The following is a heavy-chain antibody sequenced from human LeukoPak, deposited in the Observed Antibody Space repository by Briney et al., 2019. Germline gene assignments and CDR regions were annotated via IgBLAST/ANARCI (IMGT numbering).Heavy chain of an antibody. J-gene: IGHJ4*02. V-gene: IGHV4-38-2*02. Sequence: SETLSLTCTVSGYSISSGYYWGWIRQPPGKGLEWIGSIYHSGSTYYNPSLKSRVTISVDTSKNQFSLKLSSVTAADTAVYYCARDGYDFWSGYYIPYYFDYWGQGTLVTVSS. CDR1: GYSISSGYY. CDR3: ARDGYDFWSGYYIPYYFDY. CDR2: IYHSGST. D-gene: IGHD3-3*01.